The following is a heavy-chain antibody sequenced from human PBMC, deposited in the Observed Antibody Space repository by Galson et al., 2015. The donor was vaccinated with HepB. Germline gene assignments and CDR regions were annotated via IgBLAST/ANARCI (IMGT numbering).Heavy chain of an antibody. J-gene: IGHJ4*02. V-gene: IGHV3-33*01. CDR1: GFTFNNYG. D-gene: IGHD1-26*01. CDR2: IWYDGSNK. Sequence: SLRLSCAASGFTFNNYGMHWVRQAPGEGLEWVAVIWYDGSNKYYADAGKGRFTISRDNSKPTLYLQMNSLRAEDTAVYYCARDPQSERYRGSYYLGYFDYWGQGTLVTVSS. CDR3: ARDPQSERYRGSYYLGYFDY.